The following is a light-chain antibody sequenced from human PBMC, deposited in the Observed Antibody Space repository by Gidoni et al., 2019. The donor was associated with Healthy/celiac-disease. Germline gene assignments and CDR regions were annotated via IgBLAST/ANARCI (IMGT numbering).Light chain of an antibody. CDR3: QQYGSSPPVYT. Sequence: EIVLTQSPGTMSLSPGERATLSYRASQSVSSRYLAWYQQKPGQAPRLLLYGASSRATGLPDRFSGSGSGTDFTLPIRRLEPEEFGVYYCQQYGSSPPVYTFXQXTKLXIK. V-gene: IGKV3-20*01. J-gene: IGKJ2*01. CDR2: GAS. CDR1: QSVSSRY.